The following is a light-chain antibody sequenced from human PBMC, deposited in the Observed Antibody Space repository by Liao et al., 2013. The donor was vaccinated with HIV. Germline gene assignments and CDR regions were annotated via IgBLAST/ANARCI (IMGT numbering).Light chain of an antibody. CDR3: QAWDTRADVV. V-gene: IGLV3-1*01. CDR2: EDV. CDR1: NLGQKY. Sequence: SFELTQPPSVSVLSGQTVTITCSGHNLGQKYACWYQQKPGQSPALVIYEDVKRPSGIPERFSGSNSGDTATLTIIETQAMDEADYFCQAWDTRADVVFGGGTKLTVL. J-gene: IGLJ2*01.